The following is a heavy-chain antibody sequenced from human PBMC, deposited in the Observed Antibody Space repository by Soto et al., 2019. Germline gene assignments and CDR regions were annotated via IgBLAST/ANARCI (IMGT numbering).Heavy chain of an antibody. Sequence: PSETLSLTCAVSGGSTSSGGYSWSWIRQPPGKGLEWIGYIYHSGSTYYNPSLKSRVTISVDRSKNQFSLKLSSVTAADTAVYYCARGSITGTTVWGDFDYWGQGTLVTVSS. CDR1: GGSTSSGGYS. J-gene: IGHJ4*02. CDR2: IYHSGST. V-gene: IGHV4-30-2*01. D-gene: IGHD1-20*01. CDR3: ARGSITGTTVWGDFDY.